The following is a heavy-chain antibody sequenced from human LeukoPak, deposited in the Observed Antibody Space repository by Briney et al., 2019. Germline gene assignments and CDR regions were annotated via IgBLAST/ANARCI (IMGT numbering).Heavy chain of an antibody. V-gene: IGHV3-33*01. CDR1: GFTFSSYA. Sequence: GGSLRLSCAASGFTFSSYAMHWVRQAPGKGLEWVAVTWYDGSEKYYADPVKGRFTISRDNSKNTLYLQMNGLRAEDTAVYYCARDFIVATTNDALDIWGQGTMVTVSS. J-gene: IGHJ3*02. CDR2: TWYDGSEK. CDR3: ARDFIVATTNDALDI. D-gene: IGHD5-12*01.